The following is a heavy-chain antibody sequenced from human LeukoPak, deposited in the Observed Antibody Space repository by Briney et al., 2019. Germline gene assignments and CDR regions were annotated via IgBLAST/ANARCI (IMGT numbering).Heavy chain of an antibody. V-gene: IGHV1-18*01. D-gene: IGHD2-2*01. CDR3: ARGKWVPAAMREVYSYYFDY. CDR1: GYTFTIYG. Sequence: GASVKVSCKASGYTFTIYGISWVRQAPGQGLEWMGWISAYNGNTNYAQKLQGRVTMTTDTSTSTAYMELRSLRSDDTAVYYCARGKWVPAAMREVYSYYFDYWGQGTLVTVSS. CDR2: ISAYNGNT. J-gene: IGHJ4*02.